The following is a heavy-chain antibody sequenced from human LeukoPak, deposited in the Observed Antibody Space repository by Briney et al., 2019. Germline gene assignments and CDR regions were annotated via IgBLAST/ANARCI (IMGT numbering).Heavy chain of an antibody. CDR3: ARGTYSSSCFDY. CDR2: IYYSGST. V-gene: IGHV4-39*01. D-gene: IGHD6-13*01. Sequence: PSETLSLTCTVSGGSISSSSYYWGWLRQPPGKGLEWIGSIYYSGSTYYNPSLKSRVTISVNTSKNQFSLKLSSVTAADTAVYYCARGTYSSSCFDYWGQGTLVTVSS. CDR1: GGSISSSSYY. J-gene: IGHJ4*02.